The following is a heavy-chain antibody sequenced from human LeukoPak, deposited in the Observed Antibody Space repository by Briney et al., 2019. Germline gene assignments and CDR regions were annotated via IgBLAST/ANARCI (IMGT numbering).Heavy chain of an antibody. J-gene: IGHJ4*02. CDR2: ISVSGGRT. CDR1: GFSFSTYG. CDR3: AKVTYGSGTYGAFDY. V-gene: IGHV3-23*01. Sequence: GGSLRLSCAASGFSFSTYGMSWVRQAPGKGLEWVSSISVSGGRTYYADSVKGRFTISGGNSKNTLYLQMNSLRAEDTAVYYCAKVTYGSGTYGAFDYWGQGTLVTVSS. D-gene: IGHD3-10*01.